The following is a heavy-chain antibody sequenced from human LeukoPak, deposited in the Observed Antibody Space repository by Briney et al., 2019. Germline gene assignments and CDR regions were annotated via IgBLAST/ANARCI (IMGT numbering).Heavy chain of an antibody. D-gene: IGHD3-10*01. Sequence: GESLKISCKGSGYSFTSYWIGWVRQMPGKGLEWMGIIYPGDSDTRYSPSFQGQVTISADKSISTAYLQWSSLKASDTAMYYCAMYYYGSGSYWADAFDIWGQGTMVTVSS. CDR2: IYPGDSDT. V-gene: IGHV5-51*01. CDR3: AMYYYGSGSYWADAFDI. CDR1: GYSFTSYW. J-gene: IGHJ3*02.